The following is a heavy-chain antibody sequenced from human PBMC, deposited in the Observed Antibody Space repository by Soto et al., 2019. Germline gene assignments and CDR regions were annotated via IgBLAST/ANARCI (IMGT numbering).Heavy chain of an antibody. J-gene: IGHJ4*02. CDR1: GYSISSGYY. Sequence: ETLSLTCAVSGYSISSGYYWGWIRQPPGKGLEWIGSIYHSGSTYYNPSLKSRVTISVDTSKNQFSLKLSSVTAADTAVYYCARDRRQIHLWVDYWGQGTLLTV. CDR2: IYHSGST. D-gene: IGHD5-18*01. CDR3: ARDRRQIHLWVDY. V-gene: IGHV4-38-2*02.